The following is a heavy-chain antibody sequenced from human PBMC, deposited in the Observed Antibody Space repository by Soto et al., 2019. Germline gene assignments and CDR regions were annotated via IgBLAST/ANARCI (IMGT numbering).Heavy chain of an antibody. D-gene: IGHD3-3*01. CDR3: ARLRAEWKQKVKSGPWFDP. Sequence: QVHLVQSGAEVKEPGSSVKISCKTSGGTLTSYAINWVRQAPGQGLEWMGGIIPIFETANSTQRFQDRVTIPADESTNTAYMELSSPGYEDTAVYYCARLRAEWKQKVKSGPWFDPWGQGTLVTVSS. CDR2: IIPIFETA. J-gene: IGHJ5*02. V-gene: IGHV1-69*12. CDR1: GGTLTSYA.